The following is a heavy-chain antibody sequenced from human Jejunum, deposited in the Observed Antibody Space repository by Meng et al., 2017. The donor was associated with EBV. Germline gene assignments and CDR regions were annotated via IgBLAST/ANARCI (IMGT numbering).Heavy chain of an antibody. CDR3: AGLRYSGYDRAFDY. V-gene: IGHV4-61*01. J-gene: IGHJ4*02. D-gene: IGHD5-12*01. CDR2: IYYSGST. CDR1: GGSVNSGNVY. Sequence: QLQLTEAGPGLVNPSATLSLTCTVSGGSVNSGNVYWSWIRQPPGKGLEWIGYIYYSGSTNYIPSLKSRVTISLDTSKNQFSLKLSSVTAADTAVYYCAGLRYSGYDRAFDYWGQGALVTVSS.